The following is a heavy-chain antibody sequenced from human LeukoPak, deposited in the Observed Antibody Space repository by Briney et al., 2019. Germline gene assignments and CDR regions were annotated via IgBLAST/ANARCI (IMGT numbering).Heavy chain of an antibody. J-gene: IGHJ3*02. Sequence: PSETLSLTCTVSGGSISSYYWSWTRQPPGKGLEWIGYIYYSGSTNYNPSLKSRVTISVDTSKNQFSLKLSSVTAADTAVYYCARGITIFGVADDAFDIWGQGTMVTVSS. D-gene: IGHD3-3*01. CDR3: ARGITIFGVADDAFDI. CDR1: GGSISSYY. CDR2: IYYSGST. V-gene: IGHV4-59*08.